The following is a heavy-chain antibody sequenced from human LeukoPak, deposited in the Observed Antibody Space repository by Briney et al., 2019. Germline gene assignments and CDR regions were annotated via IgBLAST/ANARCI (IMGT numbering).Heavy chain of an antibody. CDR3: ARAVTSSSSWYKWVNWFDP. CDR2: VYYSGNT. J-gene: IGHJ5*02. CDR1: GGSISSSNYY. Sequence: PSETLSLTCTVSGGSISSSNYYWGWIRQPPGKGLECIGSVYYSGNTYYNPSLKSRVTISVDTSKNQFSLKLSSVTAADTVVYYCARAVTSSSSWYKWVNWFDPWGQGTLVTVSS. V-gene: IGHV4-39*07. D-gene: IGHD6-13*01.